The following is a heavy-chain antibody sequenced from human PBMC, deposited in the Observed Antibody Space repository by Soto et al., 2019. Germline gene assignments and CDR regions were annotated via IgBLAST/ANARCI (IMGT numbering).Heavy chain of an antibody. CDR1: GFTFSSYG. D-gene: IGHD3-10*01. Sequence: QVQLVESGGGVVQPGRSLRLSCAASGFTFSSYGMHWVRQAPGKGLEWVAVIWYDGSNKYYADSVKGRFTISRDNSKNTLYLQMNSLRAEDTAVYYCARDRWRGSGRADYWGQGTLVTVSS. V-gene: IGHV3-33*01. CDR3: ARDRWRGSGRADY. CDR2: IWYDGSNK. J-gene: IGHJ4*02.